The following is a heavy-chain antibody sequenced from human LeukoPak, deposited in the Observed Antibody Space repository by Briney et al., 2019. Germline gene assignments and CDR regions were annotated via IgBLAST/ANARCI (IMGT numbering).Heavy chain of an antibody. CDR2: INTNTGNP. Sequence: HGASVKVSCKASGYTFTYYGLNWVRQAPGQGLECLGGINTNTGNPTYAQGFTGRYVFSFDTSVSMAYLQITSLTAEDTAIYYCARSRRVVVPSSPNAADDYYYYMDVWGKGTTVTVSS. D-gene: IGHD2-21*02. CDR1: GYTFTYYG. J-gene: IGHJ6*03. CDR3: ARSRRVVVPSSPNAADDYYYYMDV. V-gene: IGHV7-4-1*04.